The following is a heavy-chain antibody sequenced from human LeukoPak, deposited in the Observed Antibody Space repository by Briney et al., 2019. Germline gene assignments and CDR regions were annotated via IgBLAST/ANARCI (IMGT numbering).Heavy chain of an antibody. CDR3: ARGRRNTAMVLSY. CDR1: GGSISSYY. D-gene: IGHD5-18*01. V-gene: IGHV4-59*12. CDR2: IYYSGST. J-gene: IGHJ4*02. Sequence: SETLSLTCTVSGGSISSYYWSWIRQPPGKGLEWIGYIYYSGSTNYNPSLKSRVTISVDTSKNQFSLKLSSVTAADTAVYYCARGRRNTAMVLSYWGQGTLVTVSS.